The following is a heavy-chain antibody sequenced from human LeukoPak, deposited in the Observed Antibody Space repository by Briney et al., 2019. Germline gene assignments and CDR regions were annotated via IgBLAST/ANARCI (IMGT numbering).Heavy chain of an antibody. V-gene: IGHV3-30*04. CDR3: ARIVGHTRSEF. CDR1: GFSLSSYA. Sequence: PGGSLRLSCAASGFSLSSYAMHWVRQAPGKGLEWVPLVSFDGRNKNYADSVRGRFTISRDDSKNTLYLQMSSLRNEDTAVYFCARIVGHTRSEFWGQGTLVTVSS. J-gene: IGHJ4*02. CDR2: VSFDGRNK. D-gene: IGHD2-21*01.